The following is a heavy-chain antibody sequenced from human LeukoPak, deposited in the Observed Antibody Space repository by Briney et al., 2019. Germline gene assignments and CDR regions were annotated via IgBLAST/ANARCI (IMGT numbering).Heavy chain of an antibody. J-gene: IGHJ3*01. CDR1: GFTFSSYW. V-gene: IGHV3-7*01. CDR3: ARDWLAGNPYHAFDL. D-gene: IGHD3-22*01. Sequence: PGGSLRLSCAASGFTFSSYWMSWVRQAPGKGLECVANIKEEGSEEYYVDSVKGRFSISRDNAKNSLYLQMNSLRAEDTVVYYCARDWLAGNPYHAFDLWGKGTMVTVSS. CDR2: IKEEGSEE.